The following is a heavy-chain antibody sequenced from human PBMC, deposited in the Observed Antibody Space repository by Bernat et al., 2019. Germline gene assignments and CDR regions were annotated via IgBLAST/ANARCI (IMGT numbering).Heavy chain of an antibody. CDR1: GFTFDDYA. D-gene: IGHD3-10*01. J-gene: IGHJ3*02. V-gene: IGHV3-9*01. CDR2: ISWNSGSI. CDR3: AKSRSGRYGAGAFDI. Sequence: EVQLLESGGGLVQAGGSLRLSCAASGFTFDDYAMHWVRQAPGKGLEWVSGISWNSGSIGYADSVKGRFTISRDNAKNSLYLQMNSLRAEDTALYYCAKSRSGRYGAGAFDIWGQGTMVTVSS.